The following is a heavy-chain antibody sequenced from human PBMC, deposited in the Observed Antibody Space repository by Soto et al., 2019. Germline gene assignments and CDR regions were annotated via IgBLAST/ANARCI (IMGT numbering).Heavy chain of an antibody. CDR3: ACDGIGGTAFRGFCDY. CDR1: GSIFSGYG. J-gene: IGHJ4*02. D-gene: IGHD1-7*01. CDR2: IWYDGSNK. V-gene: IGHV3-33*01. Sequence: QEQLVESGGGVVQPGRSLRLSCAASGSIFSGYGMHWVRQAPGKGLEWVAGIWYDGSNKYYADSVKGRFTISRDNSKNMLYLQMNSLRAEDTAVYYCACDGIGGTAFRGFCDYWGQGTLVTVSS.